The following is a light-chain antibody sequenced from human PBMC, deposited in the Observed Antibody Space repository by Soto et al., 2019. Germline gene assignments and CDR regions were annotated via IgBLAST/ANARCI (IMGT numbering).Light chain of an antibody. Sequence: DIQMTQSPSTLSASVGDRVTITCRASQSISSRLAWYQQKSGKAPNLLIYDASSLEGGLPSRFSGSASETEFTLTISGLQPDDFATYYCQQYINGWTFGQGNKVEIK. CDR1: QSISSR. CDR2: DAS. V-gene: IGKV1-5*01. CDR3: QQYINGWT. J-gene: IGKJ1*01.